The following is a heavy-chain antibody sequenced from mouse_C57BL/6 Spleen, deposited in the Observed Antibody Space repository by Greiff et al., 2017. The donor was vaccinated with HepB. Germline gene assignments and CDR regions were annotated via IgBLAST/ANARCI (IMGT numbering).Heavy chain of an antibody. J-gene: IGHJ4*01. CDR1: GFSLTSYG. Sequence: VKLVESGPGLVAPSQSLSITCTVSGFSLTSYGVHWVRQPPGKGLEWLVVIWSDGSTTYNSALKSRLSISKDNSKSQVFLKMNSLQTDDTAMYYCARHGYYGRNYAMDYWGQGTSVTVSS. V-gene: IGHV2-6-1*01. CDR3: ARHGYYGRNYAMDY. CDR2: IWSDGST. D-gene: IGHD1-1*01.